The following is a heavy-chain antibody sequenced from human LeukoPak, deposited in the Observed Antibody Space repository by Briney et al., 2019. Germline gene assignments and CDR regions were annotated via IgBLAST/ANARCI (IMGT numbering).Heavy chain of an antibody. V-gene: IGHV3-9*01. CDR2: ISWNSGSI. Sequence: PGGSLRLSCAASGFTFDDYAMHWVRQAPGKGLEWVSGISWNSGSIGYADSVKGRFTISRDNAKKSLYLQMNSLRAEDTALYYCAKDRHNYYGSGSYGYWGQGTLVTVSS. D-gene: IGHD3-10*01. CDR1: GFTFDDYA. J-gene: IGHJ4*02. CDR3: AKDRHNYYGSGSYGY.